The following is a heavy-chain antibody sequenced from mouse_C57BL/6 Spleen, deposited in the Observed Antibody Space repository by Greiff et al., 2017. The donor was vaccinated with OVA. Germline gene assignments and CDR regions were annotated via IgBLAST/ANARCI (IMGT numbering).Heavy chain of an antibody. CDR2: INPSNGGT. D-gene: IGHD1-1*01. V-gene: IGHV1-53*01. CDR1: GYTFTSYW. Sequence: QVHVKQPGTELVKPGASVKLSCKASGYTFTSYWMHWVKQRPGQGLEWIGNINPSNGGTNYNEKFKSKATLTVDKSSSTAYMQLSSLTSEDSAVYYCARGILRSYYDMDYWGQGTSVTVSS. J-gene: IGHJ4*01. CDR3: ARGILRSYYDMDY.